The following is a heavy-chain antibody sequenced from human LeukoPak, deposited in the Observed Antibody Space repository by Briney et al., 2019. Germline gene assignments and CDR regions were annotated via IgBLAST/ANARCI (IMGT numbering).Heavy chain of an antibody. J-gene: IGHJ4*02. Sequence: GGSLRLSCAASGFTFSSYGMSWVRQAPGKGLEWVSAISGSGGSTYYADSVKGRFTISRDNSKNTLYLQMNSLRAEDTAVYYCAKVILVVVAATTFDYWGQGTLVTVSS. CDR1: GFTFSSYG. CDR2: ISGSGGST. CDR3: AKVILVVVAATTFDY. D-gene: IGHD2-15*01. V-gene: IGHV3-23*01.